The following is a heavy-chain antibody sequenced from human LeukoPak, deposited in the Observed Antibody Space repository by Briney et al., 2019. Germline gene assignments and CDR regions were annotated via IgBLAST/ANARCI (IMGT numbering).Heavy chain of an antibody. D-gene: IGHD3-10*01. CDR1: GFTFSSYA. CDR3: AKQLLGELYFDY. Sequence: GGSLRLTCAASGFTFSSYAMSWVRQAPGKGLEWASAISGSGGSTYYADSVKGRFTISRDNSKNTLYLQMNSLRAEDTAVYYCAKQLLGELYFDYWGQGTLVTVSS. J-gene: IGHJ4*02. V-gene: IGHV3-23*01. CDR2: ISGSGGST.